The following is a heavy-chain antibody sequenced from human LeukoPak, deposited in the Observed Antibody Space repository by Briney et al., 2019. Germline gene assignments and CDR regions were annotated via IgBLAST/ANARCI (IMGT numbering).Heavy chain of an antibody. D-gene: IGHD2-2*01. V-gene: IGHV1-18*01. CDR2: ISAYNGNT. J-gene: IGHJ5*02. CDR3: ARERCSSTSCYVWFDP. Sequence: ASVKVSCKASVYTFTSYGISWVRQAPGQGLEGMGWISAYNGNTNYAQKLQGRVTMTTDTSTSTPYMELRSLRSDDTAVYYCARERCSSTSCYVWFDPWGQGTLVTVS. CDR1: VYTFTSYG.